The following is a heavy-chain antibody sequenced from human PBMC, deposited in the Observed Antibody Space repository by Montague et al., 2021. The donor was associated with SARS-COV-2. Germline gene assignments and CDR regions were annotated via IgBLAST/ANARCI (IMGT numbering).Heavy chain of an antibody. CDR2: IYHSGST. J-gene: IGHJ6*02. CDR3: AGVHPLWFGELLLDYYYYYGMDV. CDR1: GFTFSNYW. D-gene: IGHD3-10*01. Sequence: SLRLSCAASGFTFSNYWMTWVRQPPGKGLEWIGEIYHSGSTTYNPSLMSRLTISLDNSKNQFSLKLSSVTAADTAVNYFAGVHPLWFGELLLDYYYYYGMDVWGQGTTVTVSS. V-gene: IGHV4-4*02.